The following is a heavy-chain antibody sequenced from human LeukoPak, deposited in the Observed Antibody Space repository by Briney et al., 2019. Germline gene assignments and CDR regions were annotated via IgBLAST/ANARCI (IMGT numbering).Heavy chain of an antibody. CDR3: ARGWTGYPIDY. Sequence: GGSLRLSCAASGFTFSSYGMHWVRQAPGKGLEWEAVIRYDGSNKYYADSVKGRFTISRDNSKNTLYLQMNSLRAEDTAVYYCARGWTGYPIDYWGQGTLVTVSS. CDR2: IRYDGSNK. D-gene: IGHD3/OR15-3a*01. J-gene: IGHJ4*02. V-gene: IGHV3-33*01. CDR1: GFTFSSYG.